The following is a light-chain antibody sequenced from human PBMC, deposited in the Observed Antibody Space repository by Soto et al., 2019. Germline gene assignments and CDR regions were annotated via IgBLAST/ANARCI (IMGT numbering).Light chain of an antibody. CDR1: QSVSSSY. J-gene: IGKJ2*01. Sequence: IVLTQSPDTMSLSPGERATLSCRASQSVSSSYLAWYQQKPGQAPRLLIYGAACRATGMPDRFSGSGSGTDFTLTISRLEPEDFAVYYCQQYGSSPPYTFGQGTKLEIK. CDR3: QQYGSSPPYT. CDR2: GAA. V-gene: IGKV3-20*01.